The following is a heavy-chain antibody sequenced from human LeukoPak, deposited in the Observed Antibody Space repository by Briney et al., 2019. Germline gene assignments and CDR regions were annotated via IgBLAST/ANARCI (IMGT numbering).Heavy chain of an antibody. V-gene: IGHV4-59*08. J-gene: IGHJ4*02. CDR1: GGSINNYY. CDR3: ARRWEGYSSSSVFDY. Sequence: PSETLSLTCTVSGGSINNYYWSWIRQPPGKGLEWIGYIYYSGSTDYNPSLKSRVTISVDTSKNQFSLKLSSVTAADTAVYYCARRWEGYSSSSVFDYWGQGILVTVSS. CDR2: IYYSGST. D-gene: IGHD6-6*01.